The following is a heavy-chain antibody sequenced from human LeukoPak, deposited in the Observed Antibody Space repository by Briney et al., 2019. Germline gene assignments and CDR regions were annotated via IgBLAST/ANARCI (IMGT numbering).Heavy chain of an antibody. Sequence: GGSLRLSCAASGFTFSNYWMHWVRQAPGKGLVWISHINSDGSSTAYADSVKGRFTISRDNAKNTLYLQMNSLRAEDTAVYYCAKSEGYNWFDPWGQGTLVTVSS. J-gene: IGHJ5*02. CDR2: INSDGSST. CDR1: GFTFSNYW. V-gene: IGHV3-74*01. CDR3: AKSEGYNWFDP.